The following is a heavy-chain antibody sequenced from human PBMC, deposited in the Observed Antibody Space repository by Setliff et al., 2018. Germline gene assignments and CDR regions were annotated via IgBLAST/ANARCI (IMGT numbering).Heavy chain of an antibody. D-gene: IGHD3-10*01. CDR1: GDSMSFSY. Sequence: PSETLSLTCSVSGDSMSFSYWSWVRQPPGKGLEWIGYIYYSGSTDSHPSLKSRVSISIDTSKNQFSLNVRSVTAADTAIYYCAKGRGEMDSWGQGILVTVSS. CDR3: AKGRGEMDS. V-gene: IGHV4-59*01. CDR2: IYYSGST. J-gene: IGHJ4*02.